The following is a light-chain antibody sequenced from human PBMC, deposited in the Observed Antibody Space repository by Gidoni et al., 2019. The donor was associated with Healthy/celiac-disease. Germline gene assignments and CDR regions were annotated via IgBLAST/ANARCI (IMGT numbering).Light chain of an antibody. V-gene: IGKV1-39*01. CDR2: AAS. J-gene: IGKJ4*01. CDR3: QHSYRTPLT. Sequence: DSQMNQSPSSLSASAGDRVTITCRASQSIISYLNSHQQKPAKAPKLLIYAASSLQSGVPSRFSGRGAGTDFTITSSRLHPEDVATYYLQHSYRTPLTFGRGTKVEIK. CDR1: QSIISY.